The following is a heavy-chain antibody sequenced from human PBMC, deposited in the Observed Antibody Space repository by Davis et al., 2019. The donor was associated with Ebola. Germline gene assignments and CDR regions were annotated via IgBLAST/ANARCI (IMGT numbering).Heavy chain of an antibody. D-gene: IGHD6-6*01. Sequence: AASVKVSCKASVCTFSSYAISWLRQAPGQGLEWMGGIIPIFGKAKYAQKFQGRDTITADKSTSTAYMELSSLRSEDTAVYYCARGVTYSSSSDGYYYYGMDVWGQGTTVTVSS. CDR3: ARGVTYSSSSDGYYYYGMDV. CDR2: IIPIFGKA. CDR1: VCTFSSYA. V-gene: IGHV1-69*06. J-gene: IGHJ6*02.